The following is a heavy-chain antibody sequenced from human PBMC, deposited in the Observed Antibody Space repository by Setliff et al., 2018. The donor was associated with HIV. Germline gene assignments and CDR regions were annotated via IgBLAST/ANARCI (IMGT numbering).Heavy chain of an antibody. CDR3: ARFWNSGSYRDAFDI. J-gene: IGHJ3*02. D-gene: IGHD1-26*01. CDR2: ICPGDSDT. Sequence: PGESLKISCKGSGYSFTSYWIGWVRQMSGKGLEWMGIICPGDSDTRYSPSFQGQVIISADKSISTAYLQWSSLKASDSAMYYCARFWNSGSYRDAFDIWGQGTMVTVSS. V-gene: IGHV5-51*01. CDR1: GYSFTSYW.